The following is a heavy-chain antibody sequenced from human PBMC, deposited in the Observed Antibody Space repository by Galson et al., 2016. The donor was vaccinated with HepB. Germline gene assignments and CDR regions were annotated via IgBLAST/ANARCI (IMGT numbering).Heavy chain of an antibody. Sequence: SLRLSCAGSNFTFSNAWMSWVRQAPGKGLEWVGRIKSKTDGGTTDYAAPVKGRFTISRDDSKNTLYLQMNSLKTEDTAVYYCTTGVVVAARISDPWGQGTLVTVSS. CDR2: IKSKTDGGTT. V-gene: IGHV3-15*01. CDR3: TTGVVVAARISDP. J-gene: IGHJ5*02. D-gene: IGHD2-15*01. CDR1: NFTFSNAW.